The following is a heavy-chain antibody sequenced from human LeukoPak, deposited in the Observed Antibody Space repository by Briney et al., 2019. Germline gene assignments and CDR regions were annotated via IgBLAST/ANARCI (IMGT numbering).Heavy chain of an antibody. J-gene: IGHJ4*02. Sequence: GASVKVSCKASGYTFTGYYMHWVRQAPGQGLEWMGWINPNSGGTNYAQKFQGRVAMTRDTSISTAYMELRSLRSDDTAVYYCARAFYGDYARRGWLFGYWGQGTLVTVSS. CDR2: INPNSGGT. V-gene: IGHV1-2*02. CDR1: GYTFTGYY. D-gene: IGHD4-17*01. CDR3: ARAFYGDYARRGWLFGY.